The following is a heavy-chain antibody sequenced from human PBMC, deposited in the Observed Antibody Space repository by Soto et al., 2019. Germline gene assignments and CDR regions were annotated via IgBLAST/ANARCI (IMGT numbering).Heavy chain of an antibody. Sequence: QITLKESGPTLVKPSQTLTLTCTFSGFSLSTPGVGVGWIRQPPGEALEWLALIYWDDDTRYRPYLKSRLTITKDTSKKQVVLTMTNMDPVDTATYYCAYAYCPGTNCFFLSFDYWGQGALVTVSS. CDR2: IYWDDDT. CDR1: GFSLSTPGVG. V-gene: IGHV2-5*02. J-gene: IGHJ4*02. D-gene: IGHD2-8*02. CDR3: AYAYCPGTNCFFLSFDY.